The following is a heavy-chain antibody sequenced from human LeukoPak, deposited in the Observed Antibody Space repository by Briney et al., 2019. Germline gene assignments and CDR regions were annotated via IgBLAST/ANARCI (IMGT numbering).Heavy chain of an antibody. J-gene: IGHJ3*02. Sequence: PSETLSLTCTVSGGSISSSSYYWGWIRQPPGKGLEWIGCIYYSGSTYYNPSLKSRVTISVDTSKNQFSLKLSSVTAADTAVYYCARVISWAAAGADSFDIWGQGTMVTVSS. CDR2: IYYSGST. CDR3: ARVISWAAAGADSFDI. V-gene: IGHV4-39*07. D-gene: IGHD6-13*01. CDR1: GGSISSSSYY.